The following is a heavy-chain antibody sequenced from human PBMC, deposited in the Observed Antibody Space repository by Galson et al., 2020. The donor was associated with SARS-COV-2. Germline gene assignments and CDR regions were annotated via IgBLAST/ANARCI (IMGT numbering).Heavy chain of an antibody. D-gene: IGHD1-26*01. J-gene: IGHJ3*02. V-gene: IGHV3-15*04. CDR3: TAIVGAGDTFDN. Sequence: GESLKISCAASGFSFKTAWMSWVRQAPGKGLEWIGRLESNVHGGTTDYAAPVEGRFTISRDDSKNTLFLQMYSLKTEDTAVYYCTAIVGAGDTFDNWGQGTMVTVSP. CDR1: GFSFKTAW. CDR2: LESNVHGGTT.